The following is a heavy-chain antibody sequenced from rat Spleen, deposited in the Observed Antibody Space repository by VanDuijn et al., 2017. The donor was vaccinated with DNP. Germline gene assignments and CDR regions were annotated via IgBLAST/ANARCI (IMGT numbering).Heavy chain of an antibody. D-gene: IGHD1-2*01. CDR3: ATDQGTITAPFDY. Sequence: EVRLVESGGALVQPGRSLKLSCAASGFTFSNYDMAWVRQAPTKGLEWVASISPNGGSIYNRDSVKGRFTISRDNAKSTLYLQMDSLRSEDTATYYCATDQGTITAPFDYWGQGVMVTVSS. J-gene: IGHJ2*01. CDR1: GFTFSNYD. CDR2: ISPNGGSI. V-gene: IGHV5-27*01.